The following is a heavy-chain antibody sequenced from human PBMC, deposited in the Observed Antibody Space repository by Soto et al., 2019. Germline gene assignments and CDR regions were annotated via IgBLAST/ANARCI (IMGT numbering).Heavy chain of an antibody. CDR3: ARDLGYSYGFPPNYYYYYGMDV. Sequence: VGSLRLSCAASGFTFSSYAMHWVRQAPGKGLEWVAVISYDGSNKYYADSVKGRFTISRDNSKNTLYLQMNSLRAEDTAVYYCARDLGYSYGFPPNYYYYYGMDVWGQGTTVTVSS. CDR2: ISYDGSNK. V-gene: IGHV3-30-3*01. J-gene: IGHJ6*02. CDR1: GFTFSSYA. D-gene: IGHD5-18*01.